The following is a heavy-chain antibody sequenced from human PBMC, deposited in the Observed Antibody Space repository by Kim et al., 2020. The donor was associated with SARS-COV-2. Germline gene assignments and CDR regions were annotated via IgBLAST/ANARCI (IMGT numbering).Heavy chain of an antibody. D-gene: IGHD3-3*01. Sequence: GGSLRLSCAASGFTFDDYAMHWVRQAPGKGLEWVSLISGGGGSTYYADSVKGRFTISRDNSKNSLYLQMNSLRTEDTALYYCAKDSYYDFWSGYSRHYYYYMHLWGKGTTVTVSS. J-gene: IGHJ6*03. CDR1: GFTFDDYA. V-gene: IGHV3-43*02. CDR3: AKDSYYDFWSGYSRHYYYYMHL. CDR2: ISGGGGST.